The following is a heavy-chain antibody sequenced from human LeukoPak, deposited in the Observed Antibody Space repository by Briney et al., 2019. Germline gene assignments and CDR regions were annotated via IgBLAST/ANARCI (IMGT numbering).Heavy chain of an antibody. Sequence: PGASVKVSCKASGYTFTGYYMHWVRQAPGQGFEWMGWINPNSGGTNYAQKFQGRVTMTRDTSISTAYMELSRLRSDDTAVYYCARGQYCSGGSCYDYWGQGTLVTVSS. CDR1: GYTFTGYY. D-gene: IGHD2-15*01. J-gene: IGHJ4*02. CDR2: INPNSGGT. CDR3: ARGQYCSGGSCYDY. V-gene: IGHV1-2*02.